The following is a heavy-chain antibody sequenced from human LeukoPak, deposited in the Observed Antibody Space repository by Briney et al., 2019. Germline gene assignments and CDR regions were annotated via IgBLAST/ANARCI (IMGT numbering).Heavy chain of an antibody. CDR2: IIPIFGTA. CDR1: VGSFSSYA. D-gene: IGHD2-21*02. CDR3: ASYCGGDCGTRGYYFDY. J-gene: IGHJ4*02. Sequence: SVNVSCKPSVGSFSSYAISWVRQAPGQGLEWMGGIIPIFGTANYAQKFQGRVTITADESTSTAYMELSSLRSEDTAVYYCASYCGGDCGTRGYYFDYWGQGTLVTVSS. V-gene: IGHV1-69*13.